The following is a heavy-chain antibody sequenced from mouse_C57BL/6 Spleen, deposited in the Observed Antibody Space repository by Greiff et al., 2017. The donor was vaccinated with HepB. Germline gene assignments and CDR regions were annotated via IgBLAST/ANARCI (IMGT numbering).Heavy chain of an antibody. Sequence: VKLVESGPGLVAPSQSLSITCTVSGFSLTSYGVSWVRQPPGKGLEWLGVIWGDVSTNYHSALISRLSISKDNSKSQVFLKLNSLQTDDTATYYCAKGLRSLTTIGMDYWGQGTSVTVSS. D-gene: IGHD1-1*01. V-gene: IGHV2-3*01. J-gene: IGHJ4*01. CDR3: AKGLRSLTTIGMDY. CDR1: GFSLTSYG. CDR2: IWGDVST.